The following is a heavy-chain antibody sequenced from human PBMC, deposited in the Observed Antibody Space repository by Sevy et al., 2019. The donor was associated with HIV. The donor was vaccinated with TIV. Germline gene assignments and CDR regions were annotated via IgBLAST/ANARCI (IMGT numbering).Heavy chain of an antibody. Sequence: SETLSLTCTVSGGSISTSSYYWGWIRQPPGKGLEWIGTSFYSGTTYYNPSLKSRVTISVDTSKNQFSLKLSSVTAADTAVYYCARLASRLRDNWSDPWGQGTLVTVSS. J-gene: IGHJ5*02. CDR1: GGSISTSSYY. CDR3: ARLASRLRDNWSDP. V-gene: IGHV4-39*01. D-gene: IGHD3-16*01. CDR2: SFYSGTT.